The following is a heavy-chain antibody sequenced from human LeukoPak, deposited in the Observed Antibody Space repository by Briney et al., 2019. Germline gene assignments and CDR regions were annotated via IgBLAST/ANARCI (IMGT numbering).Heavy chain of an antibody. Sequence: SETLSLTCTVSGGSISVYYWTWIRQSPGKRPEWLAYVRYTGTPNYNPSLKSRVTISVDTSKNQFSLTLTSVTAADTAVYYCARHVAPDMDYFDYWGPGTLVTVSP. J-gene: IGHJ4*02. V-gene: IGHV4-59*08. D-gene: IGHD2-15*01. CDR1: GGSISVYY. CDR3: ARHVAPDMDYFDY. CDR2: VRYTGTP.